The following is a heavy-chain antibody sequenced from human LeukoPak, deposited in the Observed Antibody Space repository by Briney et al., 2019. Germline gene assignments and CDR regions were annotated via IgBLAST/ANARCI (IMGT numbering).Heavy chain of an antibody. CDR3: TTRATDGHDYSGVDV. V-gene: IGHV3-15*01. CDR1: GFTFSNAW. J-gene: IGHJ6*02. CDR2: IKSKDDGGTT. Sequence: PGGSLRLSCEASGFTFSNAWMTWVRQAPGKGLEWVGRIKSKDDGGTTDHAAPVNGRFTISRDDSKDTLYLQMNSLKIEDTGLYYCTTRATDGHDYSGVDVWGQGTTVTVSS.